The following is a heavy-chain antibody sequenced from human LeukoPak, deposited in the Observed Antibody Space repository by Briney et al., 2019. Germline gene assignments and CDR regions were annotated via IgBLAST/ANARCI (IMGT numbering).Heavy chain of an antibody. CDR1: GYTFSSYA. J-gene: IGHJ3*02. V-gene: IGHV1-69*04. CDR2: IIPILGIA. D-gene: IGHD1-26*01. Sequence: SVKVSCKASGYTFSSYAISWVRQAPGQGLEWMGRIIPILGIANYAQKFQGRVTITADKSTSTAYMELSSLRSEDTAVYYCARRGVGATNDAFDIWGQGTMVTVSS. CDR3: ARRGVGATNDAFDI.